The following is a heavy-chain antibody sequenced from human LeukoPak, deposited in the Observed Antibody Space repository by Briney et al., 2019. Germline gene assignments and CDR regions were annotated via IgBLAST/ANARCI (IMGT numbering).Heavy chain of an antibody. CDR3: ARVRTSTNLNRFDP. J-gene: IGHJ5*02. CDR1: GGSISTTNW. D-gene: IGHD2-2*01. V-gene: IGHV4-4*02. Sequence: SETLSLTCAVSGGSISTTNWWNWVRQPPGKGLEWIGEIYHTGSTNYNPSLKSRVTISVDKSKNQFSLKLSSVTAADTAVYYCARVRTSTNLNRFDPWGQGTLVTVSS. CDR2: IYHTGST.